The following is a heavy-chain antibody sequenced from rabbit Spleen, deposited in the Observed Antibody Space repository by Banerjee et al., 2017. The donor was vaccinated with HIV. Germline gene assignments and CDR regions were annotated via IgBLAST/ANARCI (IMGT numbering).Heavy chain of an antibody. V-gene: IGHV1S40*01. J-gene: IGHJ4*01. CDR3: ARDLEGVIGWNCGW. D-gene: IGHD4-1*01. CDR1: GFSFTYIDY. CDR2: INAVTGKA. Sequence: QSLEESGGDLVKPGASLTLTCTASGFSFTYIDYLCWVRQAPGKGLQWIACINAVTGKAVYATWAKGRFTFSKTSSSTVTMQMTSLTAADTATYFCARDLEGVIGWNCGWWGPGTLVT.